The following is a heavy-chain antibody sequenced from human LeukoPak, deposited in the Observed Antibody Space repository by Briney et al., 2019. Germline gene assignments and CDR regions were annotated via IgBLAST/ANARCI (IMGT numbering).Heavy chain of an antibody. CDR2: ISGSGGST. J-gene: IGHJ5*02. CDR3: AKGDIVVVTATDAPFDP. Sequence: GGSLRLSCAASGFTFRSYAMSWVRQAPGKRLEWVSAISGSGGSTYYADSVKGRFTISRDNSKNTLYLQRNSLRAEDTAVYYCAKGDIVVVTATDAPFDPWGQGTLVTVSS. V-gene: IGHV3-23*01. CDR1: GFTFRSYA. D-gene: IGHD2-21*02.